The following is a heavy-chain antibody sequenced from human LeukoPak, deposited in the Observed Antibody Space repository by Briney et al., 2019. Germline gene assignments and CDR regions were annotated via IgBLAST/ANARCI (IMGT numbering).Heavy chain of an antibody. CDR2: ISAYNGNT. J-gene: IGHJ4*02. CDR1: GYTFTSYD. V-gene: IGHV1-8*01. Sequence: ASVKVSCKASGYTFTSYDINWVRQATGQGLEWMGWISAYNGNTNYAQKLQGRVTMTRNTSISTAYMELSSLRSEDTAVYYCTTIMATNFDYWGQGTLVTVSS. D-gene: IGHD5-24*01. CDR3: TTIMATNFDY.